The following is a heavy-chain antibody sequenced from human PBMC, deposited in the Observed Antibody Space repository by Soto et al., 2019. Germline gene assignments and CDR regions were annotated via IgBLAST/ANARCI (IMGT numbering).Heavy chain of an antibody. CDR2: ISGSGGST. D-gene: IGHD3-16*02. Sequence: GGSLRLSCAASGFTFSSYAMSWVRQAPGKGLEWVSAISGSGGSTYYADSVKGRFTISRDNSKNTLYLQMNSLRAEDTAVYYCGPIGEHYYYYGMDVWGQGTTVTVSS. J-gene: IGHJ6*02. CDR1: GFTFSSYA. V-gene: IGHV3-23*01. CDR3: GPIGEHYYYYGMDV.